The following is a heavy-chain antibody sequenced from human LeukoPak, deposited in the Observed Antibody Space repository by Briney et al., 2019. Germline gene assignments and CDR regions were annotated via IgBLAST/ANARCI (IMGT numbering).Heavy chain of an antibody. Sequence: TSQTLSLTCTVSGGSISSGDYYWSWIRQPPGKGLEWIGYIYYSGSTYYNPSLKSRVTISVDTSKNQFSLKLSSVTAADTAVYYCARGGDYYDSCGFDYWGQGTLVTVSS. CDR3: ARGGDYYDSCGFDY. D-gene: IGHD3-22*01. CDR2: IYYSGST. V-gene: IGHV4-30-4*01. J-gene: IGHJ4*02. CDR1: GGSISSGDYY.